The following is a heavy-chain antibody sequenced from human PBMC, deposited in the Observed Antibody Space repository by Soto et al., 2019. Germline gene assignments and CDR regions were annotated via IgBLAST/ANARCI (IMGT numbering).Heavy chain of an antibody. V-gene: IGHV4-39*01. CDR2: ISYSGST. Sequence: SETLSLTCTVSGGYISTSSHYWGWIRLPPGKGLEWIGSISYSGSTYYNPSLKSRVTISVDTSKNQFSLKLSSVNAADTAVYYCARGHGGITVFGAPGHFDYWGQGTLVTVSS. D-gene: IGHD3-3*01. J-gene: IGHJ4*02. CDR1: GGYISTSSHY. CDR3: ARGHGGITVFGAPGHFDY.